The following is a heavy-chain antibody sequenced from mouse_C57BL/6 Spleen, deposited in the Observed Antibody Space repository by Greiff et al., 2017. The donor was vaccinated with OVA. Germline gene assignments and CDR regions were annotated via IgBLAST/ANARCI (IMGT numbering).Heavy chain of an antibody. CDR1: GYTFTSYW. Sequence: VQLQQPGAELVMPGASVKLSCKASGYTFTSYWMHWVKQRPGQGLEWIGEIDPSDSYTIYNQKFKGKSTLTVDKSSSTAYMQLSSLTSEDSAVYYCARSEYYGSSPHWYFDVWGTGTTVTVSS. J-gene: IGHJ1*03. D-gene: IGHD1-1*01. V-gene: IGHV1-69*01. CDR3: ARSEYYGSSPHWYFDV. CDR2: IDPSDSYT.